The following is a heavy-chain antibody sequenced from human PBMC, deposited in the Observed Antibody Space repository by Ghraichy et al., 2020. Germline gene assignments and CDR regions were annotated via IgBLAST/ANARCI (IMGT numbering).Heavy chain of an antibody. CDR1: GASIATFS. CDR3: AREVGVGGFTIHPFDY. V-gene: IGHV4-4*07. CDR2: FYLGGAT. Sequence: SQTLSLTCTVSGASIATFSWSWIRHPAGKGLEWIGRFYLGGATNYSPSLKSRRTISVDTSKNQFSLNLTSVTAADTAVYYCAREVGVGGFTIHPFDYWRQGILVAVSP. J-gene: IGHJ4*02. D-gene: IGHD2-8*01.